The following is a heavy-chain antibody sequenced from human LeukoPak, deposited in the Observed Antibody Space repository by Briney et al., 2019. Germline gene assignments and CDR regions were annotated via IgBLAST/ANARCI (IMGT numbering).Heavy chain of an antibody. V-gene: IGHV4-61*02. CDR2: IYTSGST. J-gene: IGHJ5*02. CDR3: ARKPDSRNWFDP. CDR1: GGSISSGSYY. Sequence: PSQTLSLTCTVSGGSISSGSYYWSWIRQPAGKGLEWIGRIYTSGSTNYNPSLKSRVTISVDTSKNQFSLKLSSVTAADTAVYYCARKPDSRNWFDPWGQGTLVIVSS. D-gene: IGHD1-14*01.